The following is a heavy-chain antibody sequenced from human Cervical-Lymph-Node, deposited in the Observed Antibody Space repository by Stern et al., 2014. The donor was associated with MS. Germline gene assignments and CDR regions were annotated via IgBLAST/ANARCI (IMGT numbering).Heavy chain of an antibody. CDR1: GFTFSSYS. CDR2: ISSSSSTI. CDR3: ARDYGDYVFDY. Sequence: EEHLVESGGGLVQPGGSLRLSCAASGFTFSSYSMNWVRQAPGKGLEWVSYISSSSSTIYYADSVKGRFTISRDNAKNSLYLHMNSLRDEDTAVYYCARDYGDYVFDYWGQGTLVTVSS. D-gene: IGHD4-17*01. J-gene: IGHJ4*02. V-gene: IGHV3-48*02.